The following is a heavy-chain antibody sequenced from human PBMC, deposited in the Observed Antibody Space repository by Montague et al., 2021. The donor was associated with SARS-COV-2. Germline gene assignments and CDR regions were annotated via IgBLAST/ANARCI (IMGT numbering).Heavy chain of an antibody. CDR1: GGSISSYY. Sequence: SETLSLTCTVSGGSISSYYWSWTRQPPGKGLEWIGYIYYSGSTNYNPSLKSRVTISVDTSKNQFSLKLSSVTAADTAVYYCARALRVVVATVPAFDIWGQGTMVTVSS. V-gene: IGHV4-59*01. CDR2: IYYSGST. D-gene: IGHD2-21*02. J-gene: IGHJ3*02. CDR3: ARALRVVVATVPAFDI.